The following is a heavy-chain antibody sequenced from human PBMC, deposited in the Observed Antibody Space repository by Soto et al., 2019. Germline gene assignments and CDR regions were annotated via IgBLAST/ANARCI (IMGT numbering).Heavy chain of an antibody. D-gene: IGHD3-10*01. Sequence: SLTCAVSGGSFSGSDWSWILQPPGKGLEWIGEINHSGSTNYNPSLKSRVTISVDTSKNQFSLKLSSVTAADTAVYYCAFGGYYYYYGMDVWGQGTTVTVSS. J-gene: IGHJ6*02. CDR1: GGSFSGSD. CDR3: AFGGYYYYYGMDV. CDR2: INHSGST. V-gene: IGHV4-34*01.